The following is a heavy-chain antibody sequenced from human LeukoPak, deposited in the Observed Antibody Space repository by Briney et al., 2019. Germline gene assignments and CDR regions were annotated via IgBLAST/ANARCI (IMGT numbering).Heavy chain of an antibody. V-gene: IGHV3-30*02. J-gene: IGHJ5*02. Sequence: GGSLRLSCAASGFTFSRQRMSWVRQAPGKGLEWVAFIRYDGSNKYYADSVKGRFTISRDNSKNTLYLQMNSLRAEDTAVYYCAKVVYYYDRASWFDPWGQGTLVTVSS. CDR3: AKVVYYYDRASWFDP. D-gene: IGHD3-22*01. CDR1: GFTFSRQR. CDR2: IRYDGSNK.